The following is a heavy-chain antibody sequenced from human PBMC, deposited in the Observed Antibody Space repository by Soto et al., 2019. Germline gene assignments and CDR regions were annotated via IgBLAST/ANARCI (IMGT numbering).Heavy chain of an antibody. Sequence: ASVKVSCKASGYTFTSYGISWVRQAPGQGLEWMGWISAYNGNTNYAQKLQGRVTMTTDTSTSTAYMELSSLRSDDTAVYYCARGVMITFGGVIAIGYRGQGTLVTVSS. CDR1: GYTFTSYG. CDR2: ISAYNGNT. D-gene: IGHD3-16*02. CDR3: ARGVMITFGGVIAIGY. J-gene: IGHJ4*02. V-gene: IGHV1-18*01.